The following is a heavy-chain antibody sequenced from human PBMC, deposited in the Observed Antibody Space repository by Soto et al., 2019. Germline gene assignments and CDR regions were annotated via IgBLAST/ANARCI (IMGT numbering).Heavy chain of an antibody. D-gene: IGHD2-15*01. CDR1: GFTFSSYA. J-gene: IGHJ6*03. CDR3: ARSYRRYCSGGSCYSYYYYYMDV. V-gene: IGHV4-38-2*01. CDR2: IYYSGST. Sequence: GSLRLSCAASGFTFSSYAMSWVRQAPGKGLEWIGSIYYSGSTYYNPSLKSRVTISVDTSKNQFSLKLSSVTAADTAVYYCARSYRRYCSGGSCYSYYYYYMDVWDKGTTVTVSS.